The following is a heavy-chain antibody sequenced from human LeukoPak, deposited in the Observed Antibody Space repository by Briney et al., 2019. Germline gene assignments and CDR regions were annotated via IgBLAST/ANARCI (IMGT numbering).Heavy chain of an antibody. D-gene: IGHD4-23*01. CDR2: FDPEDGET. J-gene: IGHJ1*01. V-gene: IGHV1-24*01. Sequence: ASVKVSCKVSGYTLTELSMHWVRQAPGKGLEWMGGFDPEDGETIYAQKFQGRVTMTEDTSTDTAYMELSSLRSEDTAVYYCAKKTYGGNYAEYLQHWGQGTLVTVSS. CDR1: GYTLTELS. CDR3: AKKTYGGNYAEYLQH.